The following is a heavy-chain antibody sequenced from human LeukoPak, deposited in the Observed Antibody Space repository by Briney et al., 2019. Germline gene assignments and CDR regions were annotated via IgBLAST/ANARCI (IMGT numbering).Heavy chain of an antibody. J-gene: IGHJ6*03. CDR2: IYYTGST. V-gene: IGHV4-59*12. CDR1: GGSISTYY. CDR3: ARIYYYYYYMDV. Sequence: SETLSLTCTVSGGSISTYYWSWIRQPPGKGLEWIGYIYYTGSTSYNPSLKSRVTMSLDASKNQFSLNLSSVTAADTAVYYCARIYYYYYYMDVWGKGTTVTVSS.